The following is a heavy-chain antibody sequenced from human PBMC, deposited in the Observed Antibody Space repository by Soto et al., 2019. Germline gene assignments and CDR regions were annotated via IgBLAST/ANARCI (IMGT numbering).Heavy chain of an antibody. J-gene: IGHJ3*02. V-gene: IGHV4-59*08. Sequence: NPSETLSLTCTASGGSIIRYYWSWFWQPPGKGLEWIGYIYYSGSTNYNPSLKSRVTISVDTSKNQFSLKLSSVTAADTAVYYCARHDVAARRKVGAFDIWGQGTMGTVS. CDR3: ARHDVAARRKVGAFDI. CDR2: IYYSGST. CDR1: GGSIIRYY. D-gene: IGHD6-6*01.